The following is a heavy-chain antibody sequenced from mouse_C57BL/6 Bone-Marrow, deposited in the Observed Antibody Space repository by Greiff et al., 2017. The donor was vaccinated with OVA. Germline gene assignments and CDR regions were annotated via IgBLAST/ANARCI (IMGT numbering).Heavy chain of an antibody. CDR3: ARTLYGSSSSYYAMDY. Sequence: QVQLQQPGAELVKPGASVKLSCKASGYTFTSYWMHWVKQRPGRGLEWIGRIDPNSGGTKYNEKFKSKATLTVDKPSSTAYMQLRSLTSEDSAVYYCARTLYGSSSSYYAMDYWGQGTSVTVSS. CDR2: IDPNSGGT. J-gene: IGHJ4*01. CDR1: GYTFTSYW. V-gene: IGHV1-72*01. D-gene: IGHD1-1*01.